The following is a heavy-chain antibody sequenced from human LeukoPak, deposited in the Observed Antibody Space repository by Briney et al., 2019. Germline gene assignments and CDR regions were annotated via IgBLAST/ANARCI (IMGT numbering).Heavy chain of an antibody. D-gene: IGHD4-11*01. CDR3: TTEEYTVTGRVDY. CDR2: IKSKTDGGTT. J-gene: IGHJ4*02. V-gene: IGHV3-15*01. Sequence: PGGSLRLSCAASGFTFSNAWMSWVRQAPGKGLEWVGRIKSKTDGGTTDYAAPVKGRFTISRDDSKNTLYLQMNSLKTEDTAVYYCTTEEYTVTGRVDYWGQGTLVTVSS. CDR1: GFTFSNAW.